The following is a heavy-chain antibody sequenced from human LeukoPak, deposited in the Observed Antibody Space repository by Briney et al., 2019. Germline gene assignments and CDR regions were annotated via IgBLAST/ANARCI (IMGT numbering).Heavy chain of an antibody. D-gene: IGHD4-11*01. J-gene: IGHJ4*02. CDR3: AKATDDYSRRGIDY. V-gene: IGHV3-30*18. CDR2: ISYDGTSK. CDR1: GFTFSDYG. Sequence: PGRSLKLSCVVSGFTFSDYGMHWVRQVPGKGLEWVAVISYDGTSKDYVGSVKGRFTLSRDNSKNTLFLQMNSLRAEDTAIYYCAKATDDYSRRGIDYWGQGTLVTVSS.